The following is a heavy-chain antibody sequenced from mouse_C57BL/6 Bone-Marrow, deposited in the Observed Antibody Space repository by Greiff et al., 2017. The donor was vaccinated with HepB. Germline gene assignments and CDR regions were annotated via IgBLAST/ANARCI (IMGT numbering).Heavy chain of an antibody. CDR2: ISSGSSTI. D-gene: IGHD2-3*01. CDR3: ASDGYCYAMDY. J-gene: IGHJ4*01. V-gene: IGHV5-17*01. CDR1: GFTFSDYG. Sequence: EVKLVESGGGLVKPGGSLKLSCAASGFTFSDYGMHWVRQAPEKGLEWVAYISSGSSTIYYADTVKGRFTISRDNAKNTLFLQMTSLRSEDTAMYYCASDGYCYAMDYWGQGPSVTVSS.